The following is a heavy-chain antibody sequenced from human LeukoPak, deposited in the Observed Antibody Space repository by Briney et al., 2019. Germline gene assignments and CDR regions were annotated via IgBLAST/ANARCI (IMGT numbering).Heavy chain of an antibody. CDR1: GYSISSGYY. Sequence: SETLSLTCTVSGYSISSGYYWGWIRQPPGKGLEWIGSIYHSGSTYYNPSPKSRVTISVDTSKNQFSLKPSSVTAADTAVYYCARDDLVATSDYWGQGTLVTVSS. CDR2: IYHSGST. V-gene: IGHV4-38-2*02. J-gene: IGHJ4*02. CDR3: ARDDLVATSDY. D-gene: IGHD5-12*01.